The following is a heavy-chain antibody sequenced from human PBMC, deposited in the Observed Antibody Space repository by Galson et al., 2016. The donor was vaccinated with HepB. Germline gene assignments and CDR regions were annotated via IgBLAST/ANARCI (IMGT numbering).Heavy chain of an antibody. CDR2: ISNDGSNK. CDR3: ARGVGYGSGSHFDY. Sequence: SLRLSCAASGFTFSSYGMHWVRQASGKGLEWVAVISNDGSNKDYADSVKGRFTISRDNSKNALYLQMNSLRAEDTAVYYCARGVGYGSGSHFDYWGQGTLVTVSS. CDR1: GFTFSSYG. D-gene: IGHD3-10*01. V-gene: IGHV3-30*03. J-gene: IGHJ4*02.